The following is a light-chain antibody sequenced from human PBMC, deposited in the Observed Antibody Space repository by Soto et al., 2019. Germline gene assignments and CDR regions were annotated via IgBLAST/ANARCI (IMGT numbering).Light chain of an antibody. V-gene: IGKV3-20*01. Sequence: EIVMTQSPATLSVSPGERATLSCRASQSVNIYLAWYQQKPGQAPRLLIYGASNRATGIPDRFSGGGSGTDFTLTISRLEPEDFAVYYCQQYGSSPDLFTFGPGTKVDIK. CDR1: QSVNIY. J-gene: IGKJ3*01. CDR3: QQYGSSPDLFT. CDR2: GAS.